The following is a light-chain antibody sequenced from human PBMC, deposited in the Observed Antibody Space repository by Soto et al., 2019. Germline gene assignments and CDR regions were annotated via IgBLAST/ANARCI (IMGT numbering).Light chain of an antibody. Sequence: DIHMTQAPNTLSLSLGHRVTINCRASQSISSWLAWYQQKPGKAPKLLIYKASSLESGAPSRFSGSGSGTEFTLTISSLQPDDFTTYYCQQYNSYSKRFGQGSKVDIK. CDR2: KAS. J-gene: IGKJ1*01. V-gene: IGKV1-5*03. CDR1: QSISSW. CDR3: QQYNSYSKR.